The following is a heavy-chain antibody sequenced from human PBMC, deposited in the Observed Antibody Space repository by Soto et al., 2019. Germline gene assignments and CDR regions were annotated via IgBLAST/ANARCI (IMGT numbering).Heavy chain of an antibody. Sequence: SETLSLTCAIYGGSFSNYYWNWIRQPPGKGLEWMGKINHNGSTNYSPSLKSRLTISVDTSKNQFSLKVGSVTAADTAVYYCASSSLYGMDVWGQGTTVTVSS. V-gene: IGHV4-34*01. CDR2: INHNGST. J-gene: IGHJ6*02. CDR3: ASSSLYGMDV. CDR1: GGSFSNYY.